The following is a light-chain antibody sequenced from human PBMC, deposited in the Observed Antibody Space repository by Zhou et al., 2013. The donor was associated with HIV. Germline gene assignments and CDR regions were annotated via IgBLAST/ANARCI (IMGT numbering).Light chain of an antibody. V-gene: IGKV3-15*01. Sequence: EIVLTQSPGTLSLSPGERATLSCRASQSISINLAWYQQKPGQVPRLLIYGASTRATDIPARFRGSGSGTEFNLTITSLQAEDIAVYSCQHYNTWPWMFGQGTKVEVK. CDR1: QSISIN. CDR3: QHYNTWPWM. CDR2: GAS. J-gene: IGKJ1*01.